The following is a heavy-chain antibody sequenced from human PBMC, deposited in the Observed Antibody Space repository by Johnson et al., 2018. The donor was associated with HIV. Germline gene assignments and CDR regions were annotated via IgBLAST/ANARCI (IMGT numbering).Heavy chain of an antibody. CDR2: IWFDGNNK. Sequence: QVQLVESGGGVVQPGRSLRLSCAASGFTFSNYGMHWVRQAPGKGLEWVAVIWFDGNNKHYSDSVKGRFSISRDNSKNTLYLQMNRLRTEDTALYYCAKDMKVGATAGGSFDIWGQGTMVTVSS. CDR1: GFTFSNYG. J-gene: IGHJ3*02. V-gene: IGHV3-33*06. D-gene: IGHD1-26*01. CDR3: AKDMKVGATAGGSFDI.